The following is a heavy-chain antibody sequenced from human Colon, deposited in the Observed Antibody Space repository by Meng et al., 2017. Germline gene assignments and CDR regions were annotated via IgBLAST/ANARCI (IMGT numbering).Heavy chain of an antibody. J-gene: IGHJ5*02. V-gene: IGHV4-39*01. Sequence: QPQLQESGPGLVRPTEALPFTCSGTGGAISTSGYYWGWIRQPPGKGLEWIGSIGHSGFTYYTPSLNSRVTVSIDKSKSKLSLMLTSVTAADTAVYYCVRSSGWVRTGFDPWGQGTLVTVSS. CDR3: VRSSGWVRTGFDP. CDR1: GGAISTSGYY. CDR2: IGHSGFT. D-gene: IGHD6-19*01.